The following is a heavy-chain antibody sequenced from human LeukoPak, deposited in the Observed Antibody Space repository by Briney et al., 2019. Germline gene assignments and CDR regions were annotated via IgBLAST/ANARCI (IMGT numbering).Heavy chain of an antibody. D-gene: IGHD2-21*02. CDR3: AREGSMTARPFVSIDY. Sequence: SETLSLTCTVSGGSIRTYYWSWIRQPTGKGLEWIGRIHSSGNNDYNPSLSSRVTMSVDTSKNQFSLKLSSVTAADTAVYYCAREGSMTARPFVSIDYWGQGTLVTVSS. CDR1: GGSIRTYY. CDR2: IHSSGNN. V-gene: IGHV4-4*07. J-gene: IGHJ4*02.